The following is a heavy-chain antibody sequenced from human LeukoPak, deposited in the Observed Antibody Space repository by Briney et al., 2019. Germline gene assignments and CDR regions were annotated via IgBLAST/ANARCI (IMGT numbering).Heavy chain of an antibody. D-gene: IGHD3-3*01. J-gene: IGHJ6*03. V-gene: IGHV3-74*01. Sequence: GGSLRLSCAASGFTFSGYWMHWVRQAPGEGLVWVSRINGDGSSTTYADSVKGRFTLSRDNAKNSLHLQMNSLRAEDTAVYYCVKGAAGGGGVTNYYYYYIDVWGKGTTVTVSS. CDR2: INGDGSST. CDR1: GFTFSGYW. CDR3: VKGAAGGGGVTNYYYYYIDV.